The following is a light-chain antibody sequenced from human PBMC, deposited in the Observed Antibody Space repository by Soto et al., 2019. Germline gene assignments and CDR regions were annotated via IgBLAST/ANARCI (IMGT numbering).Light chain of an antibody. CDR1: SSDVGGYNY. Sequence: QSALTQPLSASGSPGQSVTISCTGTSSDVGGYNYVSWYQQHPGKAPKLMIYEVSKRPSGVPDRFSGCKSGNTASLTVSGLQAEDEADYYCSSYAGSNGVFGTGTKVTVL. J-gene: IGLJ1*01. CDR2: EVS. CDR3: SSYAGSNGV. V-gene: IGLV2-8*01.